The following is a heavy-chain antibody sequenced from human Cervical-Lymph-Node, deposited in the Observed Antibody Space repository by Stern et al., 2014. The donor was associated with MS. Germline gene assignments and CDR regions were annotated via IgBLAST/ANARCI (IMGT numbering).Heavy chain of an antibody. CDR3: ARQGNYHDSHAFDI. V-gene: IGHV5-51*07. Sequence: EVQLVESGAEVKKSGESLKISCKGAGYSFSSHWIAWVHQKPGKGLEWMGIIYPGDSDTRHSPSFQGHVSISVDKSSSTAYLQWSSLTDSDTAIYYCARQGNYHDSHAFDIWGQGTMVIVSS. D-gene: IGHD3-22*01. CDR2: IYPGDSDT. J-gene: IGHJ3*02. CDR1: GYSFSSHW.